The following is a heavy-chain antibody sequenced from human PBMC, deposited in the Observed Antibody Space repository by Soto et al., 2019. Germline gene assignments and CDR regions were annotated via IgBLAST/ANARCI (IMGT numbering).Heavy chain of an antibody. J-gene: IGHJ4*02. D-gene: IGHD4-17*01. V-gene: IGHV4-59*01. Sequence: LEILSLTCTVSGGSISSYYWSWIRQPPGKGLEWIGYIYYSGSTNYNPSLKSRVTISVDTSKNQFSLKLSSVTAADTAVYYCARGPRGDFDYWGQGTLVTVSS. CDR1: GGSISSYY. CDR3: ARGPRGDFDY. CDR2: IYYSGST.